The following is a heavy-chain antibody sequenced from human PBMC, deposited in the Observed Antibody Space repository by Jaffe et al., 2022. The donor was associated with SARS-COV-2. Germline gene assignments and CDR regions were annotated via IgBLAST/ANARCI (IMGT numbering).Heavy chain of an antibody. CDR3: ARDQPSGYGDLRGNFDY. CDR1: GFTFSSYS. D-gene: IGHD5-18*01. CDR2: ISSSSSTI. J-gene: IGHJ4*02. V-gene: IGHV3-48*02. Sequence: EVQLVESGGGLVQPGGSLRLSCAASGFTFSSYSMNWVRQAPGKGLEWVSYISSSSSTIYYADSVKGRFTISRDNAKNSLYLQMNSLRDEDTAVYYCARDQPSGYGDLRGNFDYWGQGTLVTVSS.